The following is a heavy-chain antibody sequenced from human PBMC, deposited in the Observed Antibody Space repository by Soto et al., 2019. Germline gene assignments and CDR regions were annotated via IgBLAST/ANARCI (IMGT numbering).Heavy chain of an antibody. J-gene: IGHJ6*03. Sequence: GGSLRLSCAASGFTFSSYGMHWVRQAPGKGLEWVAVIWYDGSNKYYADSVKGRFTISRDNSKNTLYLQMNSLRAEDTAVYYCARAGAAHYYYYYYMDVWGKGTTVTVSS. CDR1: GFTFSSYG. D-gene: IGHD6-13*01. V-gene: IGHV3-33*01. CDR2: IWYDGSNK. CDR3: ARAGAAHYYYYYYMDV.